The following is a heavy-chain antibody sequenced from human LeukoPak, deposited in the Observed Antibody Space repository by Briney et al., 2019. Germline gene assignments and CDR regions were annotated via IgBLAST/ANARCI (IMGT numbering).Heavy chain of an antibody. CDR1: GGTFSSYA. J-gene: IGHJ4*02. CDR2: IIPIFGTA. D-gene: IGHD3-16*01. CDR3: ASVWGSSYNTHFAY. V-gene: IGHV1-69*13. Sequence: SVKVSCKASGGTFSSYAISWVRQAPGQGLEWMGGIIPIFGTANYAQKFQGRVTITADESTSTAYMELSSLRSEDPAVYSCASVWGSSYNTHFAYWGQGNLVTVSS.